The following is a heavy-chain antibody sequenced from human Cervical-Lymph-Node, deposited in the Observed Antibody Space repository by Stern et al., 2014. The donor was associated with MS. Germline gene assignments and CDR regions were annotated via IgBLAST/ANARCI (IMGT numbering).Heavy chain of an antibody. D-gene: IGHD4-17*01. V-gene: IGHV4-59*01. Sequence: QLQLQESGPGLVKPSETLSLTCTVSGCSISSYYWRWIRQPPGKGLEWIGYIYYSGSTNYNPSLKSRVTISVDTSKNQFSLKLSSVTAADTAVYYCARGHSGYGDYYYYYGMDVWGQGTTVTVSS. J-gene: IGHJ6*02. CDR2: IYYSGST. CDR3: ARGHSGYGDYYYYYGMDV. CDR1: GCSISSYY.